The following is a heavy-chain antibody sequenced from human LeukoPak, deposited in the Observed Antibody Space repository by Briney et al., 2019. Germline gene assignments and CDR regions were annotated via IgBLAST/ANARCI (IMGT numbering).Heavy chain of an antibody. D-gene: IGHD3-3*01. CDR2: ISGSGGST. CDR1: GFTFSSYA. V-gene: IGHV3-23*01. CDR3: AKRRRLLEWNLGPFDP. J-gene: IGHJ5*02. Sequence: PGGSLRLSCAASGFTFSSYAMSWVRQAPGKGLEWVSAISGSGGSTYYADSVKGRFTISRDNSKNTLYLQMNSLRAEDTAVYYCAKRRRLLEWNLGPFDPWGQGTLVTVSS.